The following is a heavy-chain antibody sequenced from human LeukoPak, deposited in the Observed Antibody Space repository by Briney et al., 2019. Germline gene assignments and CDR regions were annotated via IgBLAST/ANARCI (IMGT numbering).Heavy chain of an antibody. CDR2: IYYSRST. CDR1: GGTISSYY. Sequence: PSETLSLTCTVSGGTISSYYWSWIRQPPGKGLEWIGYIYYSRSTNYNPSLKSRVTISVDTSKNQFSLKLSSVTAADTAVYYCARDLGSRYSTWFDPWGQGTLVTVSS. CDR3: ARDLGSRYSTWFDP. V-gene: IGHV4-59*01. J-gene: IGHJ5*02. D-gene: IGHD3-16*01.